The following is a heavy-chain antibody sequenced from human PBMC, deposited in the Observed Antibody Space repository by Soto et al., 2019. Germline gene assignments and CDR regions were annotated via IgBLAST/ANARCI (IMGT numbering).Heavy chain of an antibody. CDR3: ARITMVRGVILGYYGMDV. CDR1: GGTFSSYA. V-gene: IGHV1-69*13. CDR2: IIPIFGTA. Sequence: ASVKVSCKASGGTFSSYAISWVRQAPGQGLEWMGGIIPIFGTANYAQKFQGRVTITADESTSTAYMELSSLRSEDTAVYYCARITMVRGVILGYYGMDVWGQGTTVTVSS. J-gene: IGHJ6*02. D-gene: IGHD3-10*01.